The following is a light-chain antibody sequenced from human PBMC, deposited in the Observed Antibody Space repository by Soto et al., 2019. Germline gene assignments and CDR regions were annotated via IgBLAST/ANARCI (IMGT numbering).Light chain of an antibody. V-gene: IGKV4-1*01. CDR3: LQYYSTPYT. CDR2: WAS. Sequence: DIVMTQSPDSLAVSLGERATIKGKSSQSVLYSSNNKNYLAWYQQKPGQPPKLLIYWASTRESGVPDRFSGSGSGTDFTLTISSLQAEDVAVYYCLQYYSTPYTFGQGTKLEIK. CDR1: QSVLYSSNNKNY. J-gene: IGKJ2*01.